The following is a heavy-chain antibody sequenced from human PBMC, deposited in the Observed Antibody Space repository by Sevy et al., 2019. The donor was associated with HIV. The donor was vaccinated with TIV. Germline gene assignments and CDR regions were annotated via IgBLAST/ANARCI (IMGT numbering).Heavy chain of an antibody. V-gene: IGHV3-23*01. Sequence: WGSLRLSCAASGFTFSTYAMTWVRQAPGKGLEWVSVISYSSGDTYYADSVKGRFTISRDNSKNRLFLQMNSLRAEDTAVYYCAKDRVSGAYYSGDFDCWGQGTLVTVSS. CDR1: GFTFSTYA. CDR2: ISYSSGDT. CDR3: AKDRVSGAYYSGDFDC. J-gene: IGHJ4*02. D-gene: IGHD3-10*01.